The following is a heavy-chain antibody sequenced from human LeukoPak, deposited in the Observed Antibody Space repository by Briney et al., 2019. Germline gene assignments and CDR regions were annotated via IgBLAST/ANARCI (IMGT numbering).Heavy chain of an antibody. CDR1: GFTFRDFG. CDR2: INGGGDST. CDR3: VKGSYYVILALDS. J-gene: IGHJ4*02. Sequence: GGSLRLSCAASGFTFRDFGMNWVRQIPGKGLEWISHINGGGDSTHYADSVKGRFTISRDNSQNTLFVQMNSLRVDDSATYYCVKGSYYVILALDSWGQGTLVTVSS. V-gene: IGHV3-23*01. D-gene: IGHD3-16*01.